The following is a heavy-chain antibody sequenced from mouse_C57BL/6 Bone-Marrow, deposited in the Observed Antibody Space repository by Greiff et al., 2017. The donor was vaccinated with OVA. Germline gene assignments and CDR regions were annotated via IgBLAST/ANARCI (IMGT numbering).Heavy chain of an antibody. V-gene: IGHV1-5*01. J-gene: IGHJ2*01. D-gene: IGHD1-1*01. CDR3: TRVYYYGSSYHFDY. CDR1: GYTFTSYW. CDR2: IHPGNSDT. Sequence: EVKLVESGTVLARPGASVKMSCKTSGYTFTSYWMHWVKQRPGQGLEWIGAIHPGNSDTSYNQKFKGKAKLTAVTSASTAYMELSSLTNEDSAVYYCTRVYYYGSSYHFDYWGQGTTLTVSS.